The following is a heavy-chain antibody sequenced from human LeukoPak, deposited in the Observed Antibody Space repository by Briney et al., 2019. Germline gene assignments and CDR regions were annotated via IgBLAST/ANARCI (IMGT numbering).Heavy chain of an antibody. CDR2: ISGSGTTI. CDR3: AREDRYARYFDY. CDR1: GFTFSSYE. V-gene: IGHV3-48*03. J-gene: IGHJ4*02. Sequence: SGGSLRLSCAASGFTFSSYEMNWVRQAPGNGLEWVSYISGSGTTIYYADSVKGRFTISRDNAKNSLYLQMNSLRAEDTAVYYCAREDRYARYFDYWGQGTLVTVSS. D-gene: IGHD3-9*01.